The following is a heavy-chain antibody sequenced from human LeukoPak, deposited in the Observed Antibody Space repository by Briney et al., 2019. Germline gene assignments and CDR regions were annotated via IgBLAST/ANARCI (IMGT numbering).Heavy chain of an antibody. V-gene: IGHV1-18*01. D-gene: IGHD3-10*01. CDR3: ARDSEDGLLWFGELYRFDY. CDR1: GGTFSSYA. J-gene: IGHJ4*02. CDR2: ISAYNGNT. Sequence: GASVKVSCKASGGTFSSYAISWVRQAPGQGLEWMGWISAYNGNTNYAQKLQGRVTMTTDTSTSTAYMELRSLRSDDTAVYYCARDSEDGLLWFGELYRFDYWGQGTLVTVSS.